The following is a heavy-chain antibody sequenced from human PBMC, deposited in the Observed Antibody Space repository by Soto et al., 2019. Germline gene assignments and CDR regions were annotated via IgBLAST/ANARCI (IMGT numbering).Heavy chain of an antibody. CDR2: IIPIFGRA. D-gene: IGHD6-13*01. V-gene: IGHV1-69*05. CDR3: ARVPIAAAGPKDY. CDR1: GGTFSSYA. J-gene: IGHJ4*02. Sequence: SVKVSCKASGGTFSSYAFSWVRQAPGQGLEWMGGIIPIFGRANYAQKLQGRVTMTTDTSTSTAYMELRSLRSDDTAVYYCARVPIAAAGPKDYWGQGTLVTVSS.